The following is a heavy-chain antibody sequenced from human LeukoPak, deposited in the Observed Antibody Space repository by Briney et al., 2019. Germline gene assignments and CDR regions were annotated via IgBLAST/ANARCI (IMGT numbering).Heavy chain of an antibody. CDR3: ARDNGRFCDDF. CDR2: LNGDGTQK. CDR1: GFTFGSFW. Sequence: GGSLRLSCAASGFTFGSFWMSWVRQAPGKGLEWVANLNGDGTQKYYADSVKGRFTVSRDNTKNTFFLQMNSLRVDDTALYYCARDNGRFCDDFWGQGTLVTVSP. J-gene: IGHJ4*02. D-gene: IGHD2-8*01. V-gene: IGHV3-7*01.